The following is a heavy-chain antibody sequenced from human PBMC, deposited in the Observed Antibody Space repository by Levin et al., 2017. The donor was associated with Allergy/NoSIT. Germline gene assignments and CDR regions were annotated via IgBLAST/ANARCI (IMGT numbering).Heavy chain of an antibody. D-gene: IGHD2-21*01. V-gene: IGHV3-23*01. CDR3: AKIGVIGQWYFDL. CDR2: ISSGGDLT. J-gene: IGHJ2*01. CDR1: GFPFSGHG. Sequence: GGSLRLSCAASGFPFSGHGMSWVRQTPEKGLEWVSSISSGGDLTYYADSVKGRFTISRDNSMNKLYLQINSLRVEDTAVYYCAKIGVIGQWYFDLWGRGTLVTVSS.